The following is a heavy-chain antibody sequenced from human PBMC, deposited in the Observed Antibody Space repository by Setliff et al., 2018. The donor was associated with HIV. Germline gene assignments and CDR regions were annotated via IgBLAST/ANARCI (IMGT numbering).Heavy chain of an antibody. Sequence: ASVKVSCKASGYTFTGYYIHWVRQAPGQGLQWMGRINPNIGSTNHAQNFQGRATMTRDTSVNTAFMELSNLRSDDTAVYYCARDYRTTDILSSGYMDVWGKGTTVTVSS. CDR3: ARDYRTTDILSSGYMDV. J-gene: IGHJ6*03. CDR2: INPNIGST. V-gene: IGHV1-2*06. D-gene: IGHD3-9*01. CDR1: GYTFTGYY.